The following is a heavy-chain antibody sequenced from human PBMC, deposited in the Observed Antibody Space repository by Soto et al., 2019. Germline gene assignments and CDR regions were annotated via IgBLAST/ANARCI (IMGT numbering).Heavy chain of an antibody. Sequence: PSATLSLTCTVSGGSISSGDYYWSWIRQPPGKGLEWIGYIYYSGSTYYNPSLKSRVTISVDTSKNQCSLKLSSVTAADTAVYYCARDAGITMIVVAPTGAFDIWGQGTMVTVSS. J-gene: IGHJ3*02. CDR3: ARDAGITMIVVAPTGAFDI. V-gene: IGHV4-30-4*01. CDR2: IYYSGST. CDR1: GGSISSGDYY. D-gene: IGHD3-22*01.